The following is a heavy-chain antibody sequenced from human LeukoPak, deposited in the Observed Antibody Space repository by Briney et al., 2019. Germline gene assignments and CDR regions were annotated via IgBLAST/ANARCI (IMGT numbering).Heavy chain of an antibody. J-gene: IGHJ4*02. D-gene: IGHD3-10*01. CDR3: ARESHGTGDQ. V-gene: IGHV3-11*05. CDR1: GFISRDYY. CDR2: ISTDSVYT. Sequence: PGGSLRPSCAASGFISRDYYMSWIRQAAGKGLEWVSFISTDSVYTNYADPVKGRFTISRDNAKSSLYLQLNSLRAEDTAVYYCARESHGTGDQWGQGNLVTVSS.